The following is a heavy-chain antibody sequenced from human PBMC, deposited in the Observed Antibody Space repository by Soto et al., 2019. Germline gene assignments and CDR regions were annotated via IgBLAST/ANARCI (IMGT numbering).Heavy chain of an antibody. V-gene: IGHV4-34*01. J-gene: IGHJ4*02. D-gene: IGHD3-3*01. CDR2: INHSGST. CDR1: GGSFSGYY. Sequence: QVQLQQWGAGLLKPSETLSLTCAVYGGSFSGYYWSWIRQPPGKGLEWIGEINHSGSTNYNPSLTSRVTISVDTSKNQFSLKVSSVTAADTAVYYCASSWRFWSGYRDYWGQGTLVTVSS. CDR3: ASSWRFWSGYRDY.